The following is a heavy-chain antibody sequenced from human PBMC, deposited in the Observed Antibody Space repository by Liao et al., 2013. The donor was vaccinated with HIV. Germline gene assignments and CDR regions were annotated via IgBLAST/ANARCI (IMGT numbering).Heavy chain of an antibody. V-gene: IGHV4-61*02. Sequence: QVQLQESGPGLVKPSQTLSLTCTVSGGSVSSGSYYWSWIRQPAGKGLEWIGRIYTSGSTNYNPSLKSRVTISLDTSNNQLSLKMSSVTAADTAVYYCARDMGWGDHDAFNMWGQGTMVTVSS. CDR1: GGSVSSGSYY. CDR3: ARDMGWGDHDAFNM. J-gene: IGHJ3*02. CDR2: IYTSGST. D-gene: IGHD1-26*01.